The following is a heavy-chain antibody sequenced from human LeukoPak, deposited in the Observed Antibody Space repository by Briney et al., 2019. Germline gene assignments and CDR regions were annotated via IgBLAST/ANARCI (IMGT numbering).Heavy chain of an antibody. CDR1: GFTFSNYW. V-gene: IGHV3-74*01. CDR3: AASKNY. J-gene: IGHJ4*02. CDR2: INTDGSST. D-gene: IGHD6-6*01. Sequence: GGSLRLSCAASGFTFSNYWMHWVRQAPGKGLVWVTRINTDGSSTSYADSVKGRLTISRDNAKNTLYLQMNSLRAEDTAVYYCAASKNYWGQGTLVTVSS.